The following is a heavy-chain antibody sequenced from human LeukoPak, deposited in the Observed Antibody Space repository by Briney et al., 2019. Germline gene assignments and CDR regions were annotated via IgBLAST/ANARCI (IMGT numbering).Heavy chain of an antibody. CDR2: INQDGSEK. D-gene: IGHD3-16*01. V-gene: IGHV3-7*04. J-gene: IGHJ4*02. CDR1: GFTFSSYW. Sequence: PGGSLRLPCAASGFTFSSYWMSWVRQPPGKGLEWVANINQDGSEKYYVDSVKGRFTISRDNAKNSLYLQMNSLRAEDTAVYYCARGMSTGEYWGQGTLVTVSS. CDR3: ARGMSTGEY.